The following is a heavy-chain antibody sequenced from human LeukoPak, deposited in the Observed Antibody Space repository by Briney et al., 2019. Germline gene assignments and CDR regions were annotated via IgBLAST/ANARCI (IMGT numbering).Heavy chain of an antibody. CDR1: GFTFSSYA. J-gene: IGHJ4*02. D-gene: IGHD2-2*01. CDR3: ARYCSSPSCYGERD. CDR2: ISGSGGST. V-gene: IGHV3-23*01. Sequence: GGSLRLPCAASGFTFSSYAMSWVRQAPGKGLEWVSAISGSGGSTYYADSVKGRFTISRDNSKNTLYLQMNSLRAEDTAVYYCARYCSSPSCYGERDWGQGTLVTVSS.